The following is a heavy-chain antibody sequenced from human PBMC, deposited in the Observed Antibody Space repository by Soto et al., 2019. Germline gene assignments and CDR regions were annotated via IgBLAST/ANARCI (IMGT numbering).Heavy chain of an antibody. CDR1: GYTFTSYD. CDR3: ARLKQDYAVA. CDR2: MNPNSGNT. J-gene: IGHJ5*02. Sequence: QVQVVQSGAEVKKPGPSVKISCKASGYTFTSYDINWVRLATGQGLEWMGWMNPNSGNTAYAQKFQGRVTMTRNTSISTAYMELSRLRSEDTAVYYCARLKQDYAVAWGQGTLVTVSS. V-gene: IGHV1-8*01. D-gene: IGHD3-16*01.